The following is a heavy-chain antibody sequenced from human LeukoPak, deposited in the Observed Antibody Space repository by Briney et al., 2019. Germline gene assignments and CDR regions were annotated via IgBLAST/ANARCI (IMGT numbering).Heavy chain of an antibody. CDR3: ASYPRSIPTPPFDY. J-gene: IGHJ4*02. Sequence: VASVKVSCKASGYTFTAQYMHWVRQAPGQGLEWMGWINPNNGDTKYAQSFLGRVTMTRDTSTTTAYMELSSLRSDDTAVYFCASYPRSIPTPPFDYWGQGTPVTVSS. CDR1: GYTFTAQY. V-gene: IGHV1-2*02. D-gene: IGHD2-21*01. CDR2: INPNNGDT.